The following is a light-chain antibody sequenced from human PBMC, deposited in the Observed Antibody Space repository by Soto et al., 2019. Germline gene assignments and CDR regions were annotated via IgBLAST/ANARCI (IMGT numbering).Light chain of an antibody. CDR3: QQHADWPLT. Sequence: EIVLTQSPATLSLSPGERATLSCRASRSVGNNLAWYQKKPGQAPGRLIYAASTRATGIPARFSGSGSGTDFTLTISSLEPEDFAVYYCQQHADWPLTFGGGTKVEIK. CDR1: RSVGNN. V-gene: IGKV3-11*01. J-gene: IGKJ4*01. CDR2: AAS.